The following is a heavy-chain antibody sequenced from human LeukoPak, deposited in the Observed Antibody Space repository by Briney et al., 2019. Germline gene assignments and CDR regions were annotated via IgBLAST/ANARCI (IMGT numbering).Heavy chain of an antibody. Sequence: GGSLRLSCAASGFTFDDYAMHWVRQAPGKGLEGVSGISWNSGSIGYADSVKGRFTISRDNAKNSLYLQMNSLRAEDTALYYCAKVGGYDSGAFDIWGQGTMVTVSS. CDR2: ISWNSGSI. CDR3: AKVGGYDSGAFDI. V-gene: IGHV3-9*01. CDR1: GFTFDDYA. J-gene: IGHJ3*02. D-gene: IGHD5-12*01.